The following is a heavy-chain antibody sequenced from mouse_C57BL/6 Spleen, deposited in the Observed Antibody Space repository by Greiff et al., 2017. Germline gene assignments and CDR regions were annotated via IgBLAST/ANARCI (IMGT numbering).Heavy chain of an antibody. CDR2: IYPGSGST. J-gene: IGHJ4*01. Sequence: QVQLQQPGAELVKPGASVKMSCKASGYTFTSYWITWVKQRPGQGLEWIGDIYPGSGSTNYNEKFKSKATLTVDTSSHTAYMQLRSLTSEDSAVYYCARDPNTTVGEVYAMDYWGQGTSVTVSS. CDR1: GYTFTSYW. CDR3: ARDPNTTVGEVYAMDY. V-gene: IGHV1-55*01. D-gene: IGHD1-1*01.